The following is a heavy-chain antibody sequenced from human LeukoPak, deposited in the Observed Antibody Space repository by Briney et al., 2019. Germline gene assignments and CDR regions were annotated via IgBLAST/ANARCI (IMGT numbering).Heavy chain of an antibody. CDR2: INPNSGGT. Sequence: GASVKVSCKASGYTFTGYSMHWVRQAPGQGLEWMGWINPNSGGTNYAQKFQGRVTMTRDTSISTAYMELSRLRSDDTAVYYCARDFPRLERPEKKKFDPWGQGTLVTVSS. V-gene: IGHV1-2*02. CDR1: GYTFTGYS. J-gene: IGHJ5*02. D-gene: IGHD1-1*01. CDR3: ARDFPRLERPEKKKFDP.